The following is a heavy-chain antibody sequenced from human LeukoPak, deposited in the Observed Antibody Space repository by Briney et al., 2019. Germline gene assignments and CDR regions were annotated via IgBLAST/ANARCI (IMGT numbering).Heavy chain of an antibody. V-gene: IGHV1-24*01. CDR3: ATVPYSSSWYVDY. Sequence: ASVKVSCKASGYTFIDYYIHWVRQAPGQGLEWMGGFDPEDGETIYAQKFQGRVTMTEDTSTDTAYMELSSLRSEDTAVYYCATVPYSSSWYVDYWGQGTLVTVSS. CDR1: GYTFIDYY. CDR2: FDPEDGET. J-gene: IGHJ4*02. D-gene: IGHD6-13*01.